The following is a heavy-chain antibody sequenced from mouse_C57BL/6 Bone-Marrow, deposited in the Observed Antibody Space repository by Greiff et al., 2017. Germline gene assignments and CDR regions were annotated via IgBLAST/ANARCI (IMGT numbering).Heavy chain of an antibody. J-gene: IGHJ2*01. CDR2: INPNNGGT. CDR3: ARDSLDSSYYFDD. D-gene: IGHD3-2*01. Sequence: VQLQQSGPELVKPGASVKISCKASGYTFTDYYMNWVKQSHGKSLEWIGDINPNNGGTSYHQKFKGKATLTVDKSSSTAYMELRSLTSEDSAVYYCARDSLDSSYYFDDWGQGTTLTVSS. CDR1: GYTFTDYY. V-gene: IGHV1-26*01.